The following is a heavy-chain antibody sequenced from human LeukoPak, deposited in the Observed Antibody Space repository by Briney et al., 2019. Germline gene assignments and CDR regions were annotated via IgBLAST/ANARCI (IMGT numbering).Heavy chain of an antibody. CDR3: AKTTGIAAAGPKGGGYYFDY. CDR2: ISYDGSNK. V-gene: IGHV3-30*18. CDR1: GFTFSSYG. D-gene: IGHD6-13*01. J-gene: IGHJ4*02. Sequence: GRSLRLSCAASGFTFSSYGMHWVRQAPGKGLEWVAVISYDGSNKYYADSVKGRFTISRDISKNTLYLQMNSLRAEDTAVYYCAKTTGIAAAGPKGGGYYFDYWGQGTLVTVSS.